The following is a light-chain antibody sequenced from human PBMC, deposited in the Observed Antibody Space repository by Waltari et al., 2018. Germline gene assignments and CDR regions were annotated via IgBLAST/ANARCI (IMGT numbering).Light chain of an antibody. CDR3: QQYNNWPWT. Sequence: DIVMTQSPATLSVSLGEIATLSCRASQSVGSNYLAWYQKNPGQAPRLLISSASTRATGVPARFRGSGSGTEFTLTISSLQSEDFAIYYGQQYNNWPWTFGQGTKVEI. V-gene: IGKV3-15*01. J-gene: IGKJ1*01. CDR2: SAS. CDR1: QSVGSN.